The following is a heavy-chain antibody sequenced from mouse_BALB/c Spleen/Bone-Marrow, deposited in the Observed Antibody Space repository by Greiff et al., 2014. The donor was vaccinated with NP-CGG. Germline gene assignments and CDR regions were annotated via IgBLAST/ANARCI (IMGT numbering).Heavy chain of an antibody. J-gene: IGHJ2*01. CDR2: INPSTGYT. CDR3: ARIYYYGRDY. CDR1: GYTFTNYW. D-gene: IGHD1-1*01. Sequence: QVHVKQSGAELAKPGASVKMSCKASGYTFTNYWMHWVKQSPGQGLEWIGYINPSTGYTEYNQKFKDKATLTADKSSSTAYMQLSSLTSEDSAVYYCARIYYYGRDYWGQGTTLTVSS. V-gene: IGHV1-7*01.